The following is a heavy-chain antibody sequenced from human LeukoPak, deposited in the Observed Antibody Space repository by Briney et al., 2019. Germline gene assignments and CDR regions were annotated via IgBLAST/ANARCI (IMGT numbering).Heavy chain of an antibody. D-gene: IGHD2-15*01. J-gene: IGHJ4*02. CDR3: ARATLRNFDY. Sequence: RRSLRLSCAASGFTFSTYAMHWVRQAPGKGLEWVAIVSYDGSNKYYADSVRGRFTISRDNSKNILYLQMNSLRPEDTSMYYCARATLRNFDYWGRGTLVTVSS. CDR1: GFTFSTYA. V-gene: IGHV3-30*04. CDR2: VSYDGSNK.